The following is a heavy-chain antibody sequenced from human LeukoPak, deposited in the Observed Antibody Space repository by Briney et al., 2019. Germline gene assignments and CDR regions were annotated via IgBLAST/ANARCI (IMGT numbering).Heavy chain of an antibody. CDR3: ARHCSGGSCYSFFDY. V-gene: IGHV1-69*01. Sequence: GASVKVSCKASGGTFSSYAISWVRQAPGQGLEWMGGIIPIFGTANYAQKFQGRVTITADESTSTAYMELSSLRSEDTAVYYCARHCSGGSCYSFFDYWGQGTLVTVSS. J-gene: IGHJ4*02. D-gene: IGHD2-15*01. CDR1: GGTFSSYA. CDR2: IIPIFGTA.